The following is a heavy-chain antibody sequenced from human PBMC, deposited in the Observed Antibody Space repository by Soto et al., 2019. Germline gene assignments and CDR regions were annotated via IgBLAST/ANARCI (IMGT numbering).Heavy chain of an antibody. Sequence: EVQLLESGGGLVQPGGSLRLSCVGSGFTFINYAMNWVRQTPGKGLGWVSTISGGGDRAFDADTVKGRFTISRDNSKNTVNLQMNSLRADDTAVYYCARKVLGSTSRPDWWYFDLWGRGTLVTVSS. CDR3: ARKVLGSTSRPDWWYFDL. CDR1: GFTFINYA. D-gene: IGHD2-2*01. V-gene: IGHV3-23*01. CDR2: ISGGGDRA. J-gene: IGHJ2*01.